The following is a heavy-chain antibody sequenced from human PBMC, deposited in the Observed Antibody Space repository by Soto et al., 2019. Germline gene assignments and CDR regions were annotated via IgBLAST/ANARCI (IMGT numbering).Heavy chain of an antibody. CDR3: ASLDSGRYFYSDY. Sequence: PSETLSLTCTVSGGSISSSSYYWGWIRQPPGKGLEWIGSIYYSGSTYYNPSLKSRVTISVDTSKNQFSLKLSSVTATDTAVYYCASLDSGRYFYSDYWGQGTLVTVSS. V-gene: IGHV4-39*01. CDR2: IYYSGST. CDR1: GGSISSSSYY. D-gene: IGHD1-26*01. J-gene: IGHJ4*02.